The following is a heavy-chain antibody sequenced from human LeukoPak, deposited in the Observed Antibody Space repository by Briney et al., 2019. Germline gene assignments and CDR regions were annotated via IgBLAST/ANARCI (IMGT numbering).Heavy chain of an antibody. J-gene: IGHJ2*01. D-gene: IGHD2-21*02. Sequence: SETLSLTCTVSGGSISSYYWSWIRQPPGKGLEWIGYIYYSGSTNYNPSLKSRVTISVDTSKNQFSLKLSSVTAADTAVYYCARSLAAKHIVVVTATHPMRGFDLWGRGTLVTVSS. CDR3: ARSLAAKHIVVVTATHPMRGFDL. V-gene: IGHV4-59*01. CDR1: GGSISSYY. CDR2: IYYSGST.